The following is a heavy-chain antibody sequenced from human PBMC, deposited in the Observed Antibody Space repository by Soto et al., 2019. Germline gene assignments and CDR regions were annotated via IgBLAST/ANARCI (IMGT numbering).Heavy chain of an antibody. CDR3: TRHALQYCGGDCYLLPYFDL. Sequence: EVQLVESGGGLVQPGGSLKLSCAASGFTFSGSAMHWVRQASGKGLEWVGRIRSKANSYATAYAASVKGRFTISRDDSKNTAYLQMNSLKTEDTAGYYCTRHALQYCGGDCYLLPYFDLWGRGTLVTVSS. CDR1: GFTFSGSA. V-gene: IGHV3-73*02. CDR2: IRSKANSYAT. D-gene: IGHD2-21*02. J-gene: IGHJ2*01.